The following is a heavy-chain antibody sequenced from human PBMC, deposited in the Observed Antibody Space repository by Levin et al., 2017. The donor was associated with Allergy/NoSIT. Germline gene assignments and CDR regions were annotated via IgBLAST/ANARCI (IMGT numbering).Heavy chain of an antibody. D-gene: IGHD2-8*02. Sequence: ETLSLTCAASGITFSGYTLNWVRQAPGKGLEWVSSISSDGAHMFYADSVKGRFTISRDDARNSLSLQINNLRAEDTAVYYCSKEKGPFTGFDYWGQGTLVTVSS. J-gene: IGHJ4*02. CDR2: ISSDGAHM. V-gene: IGHV3-21*01. CDR1: GITFSGYT. CDR3: SKEKGPFTGFDY.